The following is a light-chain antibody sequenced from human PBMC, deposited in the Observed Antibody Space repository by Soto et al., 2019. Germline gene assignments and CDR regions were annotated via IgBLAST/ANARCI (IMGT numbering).Light chain of an antibody. V-gene: IGLV2-14*01. CDR1: SSDVGGYNY. J-gene: IGLJ1*01. CDR2: DVT. Sequence: QSALPQPDSVSGSPGQSIAISCTGTSSDVGGYNYVSGYQQHPGKAPKLIIYDVTNRPSGVSNRFSGSKSGNTASLTISGLQSEDEADYYCSSYTSSSTYLFGTGTKLTVL. CDR3: SSYTSSSTYL.